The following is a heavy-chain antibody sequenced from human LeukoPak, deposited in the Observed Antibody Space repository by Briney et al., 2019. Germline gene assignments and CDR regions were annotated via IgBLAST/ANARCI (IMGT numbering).Heavy chain of an antibody. CDR2: ISGSGDST. J-gene: IGHJ4*02. CDR1: GFTFSSYA. Sequence: GGSLRLSCAASGFTFSSYALSWVRQAPGKGPEWVSVISGSGDSTYYADSVKGRFTISRDNSKNTLYLQMNSLRAEDTAVYYCAREKGTYRALGYFDYWGQGTLVTVSS. D-gene: IGHD1-14*01. CDR3: AREKGTYRALGYFDY. V-gene: IGHV3-23*01.